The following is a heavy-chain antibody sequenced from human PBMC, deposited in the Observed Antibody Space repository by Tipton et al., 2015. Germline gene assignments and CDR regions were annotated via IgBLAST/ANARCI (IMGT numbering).Heavy chain of an antibody. CDR1: GFTFSSYG. CDR2: IWYDGHNK. J-gene: IGHJ6*02. Sequence: SLRLSCLASGFTFSSYGMHWVRQAPGKGLEWVAIIWYDGHNKNYTDSVKGRFTISRDNSKDTLYLQMNSLRVEDTAVYYCARGRPHYYAMDVWGPGITVTVSS. CDR3: ARGRPHYYAMDV. V-gene: IGHV3-33*01.